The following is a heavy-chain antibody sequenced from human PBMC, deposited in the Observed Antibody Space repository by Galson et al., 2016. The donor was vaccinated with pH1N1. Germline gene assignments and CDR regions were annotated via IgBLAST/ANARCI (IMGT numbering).Heavy chain of an antibody. V-gene: IGHV5-51*03. CDR3: ARQYDFGDYRVDAFDI. Sequence: QSGAEVKKPGESLKISCKASGYTFTTYWIAWVRQVPGKGLEWVGVVNPGGSSIRYSPPFQGQDTISSDKSISTAYLQWISLKASDTATYYCARQYDFGDYRVDAFDIWGQGTMVIVSS. CDR2: VNPGGSSI. J-gene: IGHJ3*02. D-gene: IGHD4-17*01. CDR1: GYTFTTYW.